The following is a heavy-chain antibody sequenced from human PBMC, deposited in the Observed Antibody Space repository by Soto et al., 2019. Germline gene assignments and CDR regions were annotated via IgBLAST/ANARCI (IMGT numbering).Heavy chain of an antibody. CDR2: IKQDGSEK. V-gene: IGHV3-7*01. D-gene: IGHD4-17*01. J-gene: IGHJ6*03. CDR3: ARDEHFYGDYEQIYYYYYMDV. Sequence: EVQLVESGGGLVQPGGSLRLSCAASGFTFSSYWMSWVRQAPGKGLEWVANIKQDGSEKYYVDSVKGRFTISRDNAKNSLYLQMNSLRAEDTAVYYCARDEHFYGDYEQIYYYYYMDVWGKGTTVTVSS. CDR1: GFTFSSYW.